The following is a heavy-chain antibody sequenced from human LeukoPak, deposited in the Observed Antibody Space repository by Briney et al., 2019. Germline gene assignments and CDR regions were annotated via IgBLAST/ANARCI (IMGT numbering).Heavy chain of an antibody. J-gene: IGHJ5*02. CDR3: ARGLTGYSSGWYNWFDP. V-gene: IGHV4-59*01. Sequence: SETLSLTCTVSGGSISSYYWSWIRQPPGKGLEWVGYIYYSGSTNYNPSLKSRVTISVDTSKNQFSLKLSSVTAADTAVYYCARGLTGYSSGWYNWFDPWGQGTLVTVSS. CDR2: IYYSGST. D-gene: IGHD6-19*01. CDR1: GGSISSYY.